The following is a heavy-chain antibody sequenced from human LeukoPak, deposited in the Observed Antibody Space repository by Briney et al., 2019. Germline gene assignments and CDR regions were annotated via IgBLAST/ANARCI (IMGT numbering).Heavy chain of an antibody. CDR1: GFTLSVHY. CDR3: GRSRAGAIDY. D-gene: IGHD1-26*01. V-gene: IGHV3-72*01. Sequence: QPGGSPRLSCAASGFTLSVHYMDWVRQAPGKGLEWVGRTRNKANSYSTEYAASVKGRFTISRDESKNSLYLQMNSLKTEDTAVYYCGRSRAGAIDYWGQGTLVTVSS. CDR2: TRNKANSYST. J-gene: IGHJ4*02.